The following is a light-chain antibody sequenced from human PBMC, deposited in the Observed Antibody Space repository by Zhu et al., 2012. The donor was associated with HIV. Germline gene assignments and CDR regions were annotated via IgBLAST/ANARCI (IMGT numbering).Light chain of an antibody. V-gene: IGKV3-15*01. CDR2: GAS. J-gene: IGKJ4*01. CDR1: QSVSSN. CDR3: QQYNNWLT. Sequence: EIVMTQSPATLSVSPGERATLSCRASQSVSSNLAWYQHKPGQAPRLLIYGASTRATGIPARFSGSGSGTEFTLTINSLQSEDFAVYYCQQYNNWLTFGGGTKVEVK.